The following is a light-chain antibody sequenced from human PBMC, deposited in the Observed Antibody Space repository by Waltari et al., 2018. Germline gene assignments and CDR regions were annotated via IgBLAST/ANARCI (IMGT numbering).Light chain of an antibody. J-gene: IGKJ4*01. CDR3: QQSSSTPLT. CDR1: QSISNY. CDR2: AAS. V-gene: IGKV1-39*01. Sequence: DIQMTQSPSSLSASVGDRVTITCRASQSISNYLNWYQHKPGKAPELLIYAASSLQSGVPSRISGSGSGTDFTLTTSSLQPEDFATYYCQQSSSTPLTFGGGTKVEIK.